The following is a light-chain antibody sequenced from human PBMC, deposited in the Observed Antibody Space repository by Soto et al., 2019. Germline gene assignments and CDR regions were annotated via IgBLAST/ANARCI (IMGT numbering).Light chain of an antibody. J-gene: IGKJ1*01. CDR3: MQASQLRT. Sequence: IVLTQTPLSSAVTLGQPASFSCGSSESLVHSDGKTYLGWLHLRPGQPPRLLIYQISRRPPGVPDRFSGSGAGTNFTLKISRVEPEDVGIFYCMQASQLRTF. V-gene: IGKV2-24*01. CDR1: ESLVHSDGKTY. CDR2: QIS.